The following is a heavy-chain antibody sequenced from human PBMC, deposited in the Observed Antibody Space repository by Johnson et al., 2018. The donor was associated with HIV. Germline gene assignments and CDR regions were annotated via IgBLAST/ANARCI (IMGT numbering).Heavy chain of an antibody. CDR2: ISASGGST. D-gene: IGHD2-8*01. Sequence: EVQLVESGGGVVQPGGSLRLSCAASGFAFHDRAMSWVRQAPGKGLEWVSLISASGGSTHYSESVKGRFTISRDNVKNTLYLQMNSLGVEDTAIFYCVKDLYCINGVCRTDAFDIWGQGTMVTASA. V-gene: IGHV3-23*04. CDR1: GFAFHDRA. CDR3: VKDLYCINGVCRTDAFDI. J-gene: IGHJ3*02.